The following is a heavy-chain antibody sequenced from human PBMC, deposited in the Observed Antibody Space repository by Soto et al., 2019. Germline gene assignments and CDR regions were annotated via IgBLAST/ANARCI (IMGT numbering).Heavy chain of an antibody. D-gene: IGHD6-19*01. CDR3: ARDYSVAGTFFWFDP. CDR1: GYTLTELS. CDR2: ISAYNGNT. J-gene: IGHJ5*02. V-gene: IGHV1-18*01. Sequence: GASVKVSCKVSGYTLTELSMHWVRQAPGQGLEWMGGISAYNGNTNYAQKLQGRVTMTTDTSTSTAYMELRSLRSDDTAVYYCARDYSVAGTFFWFDPWGQGTLVTVSS.